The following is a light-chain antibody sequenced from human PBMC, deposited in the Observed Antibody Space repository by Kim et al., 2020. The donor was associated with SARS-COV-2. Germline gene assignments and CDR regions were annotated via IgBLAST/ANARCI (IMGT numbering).Light chain of an antibody. CDR3: CSYAGTYTSDYV. CDR1: SSDVGGYNI. Sequence: QSALTQPRSVSGSPGQSVTISCTGTSSDVGGYNIVSWYQQHPGKAPKLMIYDVIRRPSGVPDRFSGSKSGNTASLTISGLQAQDEADYYCCSYAGTYTSDYVFGTGTKVTVL. CDR2: DVI. V-gene: IGLV2-11*01. J-gene: IGLJ1*01.